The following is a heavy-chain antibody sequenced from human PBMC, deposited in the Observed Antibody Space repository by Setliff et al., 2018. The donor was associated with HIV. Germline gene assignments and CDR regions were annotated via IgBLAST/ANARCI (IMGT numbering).Heavy chain of an antibody. J-gene: IGHJ3*01. Sequence: GGSLRLSCAASNFTFSFYGMHWVRQAPGKGLEWVAFTPNDGSYKNYADSVKGRFTISRDNAKNSLYLQMNTLGAEDTAVYYCAKDVYGGAFEWWGQGTVVTV. CDR1: NFTFSFYG. V-gene: IGHV3-30*02. CDR3: AKDVYGGAFEW. CDR2: TPNDGSYK. D-gene: IGHD3-3*01.